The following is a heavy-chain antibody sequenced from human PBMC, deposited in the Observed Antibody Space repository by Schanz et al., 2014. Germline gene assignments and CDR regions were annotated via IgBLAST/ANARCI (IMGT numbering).Heavy chain of an antibody. D-gene: IGHD2-15*01. CDR1: GFTFSPYA. Sequence: QVQLVESGGGVVQPGRSLRLSCAASGFTFSPYAMHWVRQAPGRGLEWVAVISYDGSNTYYTDSLKGRFTITRDNSKNSLYQQLNSLKPEDTAVYYCARDLPARTTSTWWWYLSYVDYWGQGTLATVSS. CDR2: ISYDGSNT. CDR3: ARDLPARTTSTWWWYLSYVDY. J-gene: IGHJ4*02. V-gene: IGHV3-30*04.